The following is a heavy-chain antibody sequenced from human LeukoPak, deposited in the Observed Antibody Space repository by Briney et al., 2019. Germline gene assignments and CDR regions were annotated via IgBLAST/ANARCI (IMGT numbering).Heavy chain of an antibody. D-gene: IGHD3-10*01. CDR1: GFTFSSYG. J-gene: IGHJ4*02. Sequence: GGSLRLSCAASGFTFSSYGMHWVRQAPGKGLEWVAVISYDGGNKYYADSVKGRFTISRDNSKNTLYLQMNSLRAEDAAVYYCARVYYGHEGGWFFDYWGQGTLVTVSS. CDR3: ARVYYGHEGGWFFDY. CDR2: ISYDGGNK. V-gene: IGHV3-30*03.